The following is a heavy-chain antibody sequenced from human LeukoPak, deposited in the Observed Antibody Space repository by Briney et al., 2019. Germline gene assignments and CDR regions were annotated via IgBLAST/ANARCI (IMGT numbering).Heavy chain of an antibody. J-gene: IGHJ5*02. V-gene: IGHV1-8*01. CDR2: MNPNSGNT. Sequence: GASVKVSCKASGYTFTSYDINWVRQATGQGLEWMGWMNPNSGNTGYAQKFQGRVTMTRNTSISTAYMELSSLRSEDTAVYYCARRKPPQYYDFWSGYYLSWFDPWGQGTLVTVSS. CDR1: GYTFTSYD. CDR3: ARRKPPQYYDFWSGYYLSWFDP. D-gene: IGHD3-3*01.